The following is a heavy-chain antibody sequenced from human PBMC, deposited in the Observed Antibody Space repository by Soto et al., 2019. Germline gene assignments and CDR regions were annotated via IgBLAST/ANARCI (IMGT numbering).Heavy chain of an antibody. CDR3: AHEADYYDGSGYHSD. V-gene: IGHV2-5*02. Sequence: QITLKESGPTLVKPTQTLTLTCTFSGFSLSTSGVGVGWIRQPPGKPLEWLALIYWDDDQRYSPSLKSRLTITKDPSKSQVDLTMTTMDAVDTATYYCAHEADYYDGSGYHSDCGQGTLVAVSA. J-gene: IGHJ4*02. CDR2: IYWDDDQ. CDR1: GFSLSTSGVG. D-gene: IGHD3-22*01.